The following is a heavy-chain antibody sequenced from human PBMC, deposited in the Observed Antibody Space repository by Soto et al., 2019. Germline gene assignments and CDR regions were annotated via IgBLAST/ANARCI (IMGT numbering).Heavy chain of an antibody. V-gene: IGHV3-30*18. D-gene: IGHD2-15*01. CDR3: AKARSGSWHEGYYFDN. CDR1: GFTFISYG. Sequence: QVQLVESGGGVVQPGRSLRLSCAASGFTFISYGMHWVRQAPGKGLEWLAVMSYDGRDKYYADSVRGRFTISRDNSKNTAYLQLNSLRVEDTAVYYCAKARSGSWHEGYYFDNCGQVTLVTVSS. J-gene: IGHJ4*02. CDR2: MSYDGRDK.